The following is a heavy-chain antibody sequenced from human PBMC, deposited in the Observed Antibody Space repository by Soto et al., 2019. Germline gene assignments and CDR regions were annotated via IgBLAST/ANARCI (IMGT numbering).Heavy chain of an antibody. CDR1: GGSISSNYW. J-gene: IGHJ3*02. D-gene: IGHD3-16*01. CDR2: MYHSGST. CDR3: ARLQMIAFGGHVYRSVDI. Sequence: QVQLQESGPGLVKPSGTLSLTCAVSGGSISSNYWWTWVRQAPGKGLEWIGEMYHSGSTNYNPSLQGLVTIAVDKSKIQFFLTLTSVTAADTAVYYCARLQMIAFGGHVYRSVDIWGQGTLVTVSS. V-gene: IGHV4-4*02.